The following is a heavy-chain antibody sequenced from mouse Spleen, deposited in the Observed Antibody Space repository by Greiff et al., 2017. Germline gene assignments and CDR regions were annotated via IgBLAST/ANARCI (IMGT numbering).Heavy chain of an antibody. Sequence: EVKLVESGGGLVKLGGSLKLSCAASGFTFSSYAMSWVRQTPEKRLEWVATISSGGGNTYYPDSVKGRFTISRDNAKNTLYLQMSSLKSEDTAMYYCARHKGYYDYGDYAMDYWGQGTSVTVSS. V-gene: IGHV5-9*04. CDR1: GFTFSSYA. D-gene: IGHD2-4*01. CDR2: ISSGGGNT. CDR3: ARHKGYYDYGDYAMDY. J-gene: IGHJ4*01.